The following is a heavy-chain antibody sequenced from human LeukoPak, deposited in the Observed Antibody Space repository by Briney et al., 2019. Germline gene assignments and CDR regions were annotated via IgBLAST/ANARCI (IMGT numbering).Heavy chain of an antibody. V-gene: IGHV3-21*01. J-gene: IGHJ3*02. CDR1: GFTFSSYS. Sequence: PGGSLRLSCAASGFTFSSYSMNWVRQAPGKGLEWVSSISSSSSYIYYADSVKGRFTISRDNAENSLYLQMNSLRAEDTAVYYCARDTAKEYYYDSSGRANAFDIWGQGTMVTVSS. CDR3: ARDTAKEYYYDSSGRANAFDI. CDR2: ISSSSSYI. D-gene: IGHD3-22*01.